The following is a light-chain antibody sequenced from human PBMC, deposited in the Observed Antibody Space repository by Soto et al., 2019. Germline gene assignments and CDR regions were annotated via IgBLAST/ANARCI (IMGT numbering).Light chain of an antibody. Sequence: QSVLTQSPSVSAAPGQKVTISCSGSSSNIGNNYVSWYQQYPGKVPKLLINKVTNRPSGVSYRFSGSKSGNTASLTISALLAEDEADYFCASSTSDSLYVFGTGTKVTVL. CDR2: KVT. CDR1: SSNIGNNY. V-gene: IGLV2-14*01. CDR3: ASSTSDSLYV. J-gene: IGLJ1*01.